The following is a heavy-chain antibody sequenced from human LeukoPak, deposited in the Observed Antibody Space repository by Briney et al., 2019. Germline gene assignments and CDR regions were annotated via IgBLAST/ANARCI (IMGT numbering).Heavy chain of an antibody. CDR3: ARTVAGTTGAFDI. CDR2: INHSGSS. D-gene: IGHD6-19*01. J-gene: IGHJ3*02. CDR1: GESFSGYY. V-gene: IGHV4-34*01. Sequence: SETLSLTCAVYGESFSGYYWSWIRQPPGKGLEWIGEINHSGSSNYNPSLKSRVTISVDTSKNQFSLKLSSVTAADTAVYYCARTVAGTTGAFDIWGQGTMVTVSS.